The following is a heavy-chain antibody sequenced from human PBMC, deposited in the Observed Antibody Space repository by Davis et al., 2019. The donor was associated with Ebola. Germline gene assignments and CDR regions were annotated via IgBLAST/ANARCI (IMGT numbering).Heavy chain of an antibody. D-gene: IGHD3-3*01. CDR2: ISGSGVST. J-gene: IGHJ6*03. V-gene: IGHV3-23*01. Sequence: PGGSLRLSCAASGFTFSSYAMSWVRQAPGKGLEWVSAISGSGVSTHYADSVRGRFTISRDNSKNTLYLQMNSLRAEDTAVYYCAKCVPFGVAIHPYFYYYMDVWGKGATVTVSS. CDR3: AKCVPFGVAIHPYFYYYMDV. CDR1: GFTFSSYA.